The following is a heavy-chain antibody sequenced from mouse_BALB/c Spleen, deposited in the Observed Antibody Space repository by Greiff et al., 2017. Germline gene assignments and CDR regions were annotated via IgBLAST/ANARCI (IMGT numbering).Heavy chain of an antibody. D-gene: IGHD1-1*01. J-gene: IGHJ2*01. CDR3: ARWDYYGSEMDY. CDR2: ILPGSGST. CDR1: GYTFSSYW. Sequence: QVQLQQSGAELMKPGASVKISCKATGYTFSSYWIEWVKQRPGHGLEWIGEILPGSGSTNYNEKFKGKATLTVDKSSSTAYMELSSLTSEDSAVYYCARWDYYGSEMDYWGQGTTLTVSS. V-gene: IGHV1-9*01.